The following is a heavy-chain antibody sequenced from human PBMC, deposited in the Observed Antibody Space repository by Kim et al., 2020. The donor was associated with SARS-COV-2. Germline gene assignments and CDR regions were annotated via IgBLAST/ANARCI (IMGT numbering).Heavy chain of an antibody. CDR1: GGSISSYF. CDR2: IYTSGST. D-gene: IGHD6-13*01. V-gene: IGHV4-4*07. Sequence: AETLSLTCTVSGGSISSYFWSWIRQPAGKGLEWIGRIYTSGSTNYNPSLKSRVTMSVDTSKNQLSFKLRTLTAADTAIYYCVRGEQLVLGDCVLWGRGTL. J-gene: IGHJ2*01. CDR3: VRGEQLVLGDCVL.